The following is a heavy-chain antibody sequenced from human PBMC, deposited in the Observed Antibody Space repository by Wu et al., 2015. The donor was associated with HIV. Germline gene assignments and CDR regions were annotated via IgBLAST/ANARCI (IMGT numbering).Heavy chain of an antibody. V-gene: IGHV1-24*01. Sequence: VQLVQSGVEVKKPGASVRVSCKVSGYGLTELSIHWVRQTPGKGLEWMGGFDPEDDEVIYAQKFQGRIIMTEDTSTDTAYLNMNSLKFDDSAIYYCATSPSGHSDTGPIGGFDVWGQGTMVTVSS. CDR2: FDPEDDEV. D-gene: IGHD1-26*01. CDR1: GYGLTELS. CDR3: ATSPSGHSDTGPIGGFDV. J-gene: IGHJ3*01.